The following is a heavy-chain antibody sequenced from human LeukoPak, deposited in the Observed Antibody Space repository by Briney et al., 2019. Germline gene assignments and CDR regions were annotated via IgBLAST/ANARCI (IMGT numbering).Heavy chain of an antibody. CDR3: ATAYYDFWSGYSTSGLYYYYYGMDV. D-gene: IGHD3-3*01. V-gene: IGHV1-69*13. J-gene: IGHJ6*02. CDR2: IIPIFGTA. Sequence: LVKVSCKASGGTFISYAISWVRQAPGQGLEWMGGIIPIFGTANYAQKFQGRVTITADESTSTAYMELSSLRSEDTAVYYCATAYYDFWSGYSTSGLYYYYYGMDVWGQGTTVTVSS. CDR1: GGTFISYA.